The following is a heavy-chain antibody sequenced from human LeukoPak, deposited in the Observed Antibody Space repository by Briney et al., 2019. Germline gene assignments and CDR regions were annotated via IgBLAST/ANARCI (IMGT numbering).Heavy chain of an antibody. CDR1: GFTFSSYG. D-gene: IGHD4-23*01. J-gene: IGHJ4*02. Sequence: PGRSLRLSCAASGFTFSSYGMHWVRQAPGKGLEWVAVISYDGSNKYYADSVKGRFTISRDNSKSTLYLQMNSLRAEDTAVYYCAKGGYGGVDYWGQGTLVTVSS. V-gene: IGHV3-30*18. CDR2: ISYDGSNK. CDR3: AKGGYGGVDY.